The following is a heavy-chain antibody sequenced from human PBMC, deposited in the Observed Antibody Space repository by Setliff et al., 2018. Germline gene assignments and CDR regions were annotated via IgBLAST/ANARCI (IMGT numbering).Heavy chain of an antibody. Sequence: SETLSLPCTVSGGSISNYYWSWIRQPAGKGLEWIGRIYTSGSTNYNPSPKSRVTMSVDTSKNQFSLKLSSVTAADTAVYYCARKGISALSGAFDMWGQGTMVT. V-gene: IGHV4-4*07. CDR1: GGSISNYY. D-gene: IGHD1-26*01. J-gene: IGHJ3*02. CDR2: IYTSGST. CDR3: ARKGISALSGAFDM.